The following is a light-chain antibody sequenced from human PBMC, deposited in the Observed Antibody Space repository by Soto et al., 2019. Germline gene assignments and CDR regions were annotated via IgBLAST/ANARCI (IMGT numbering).Light chain of an antibody. CDR2: EVS. J-gene: IGLJ2*01. CDR3: SSYTGRSTLV. V-gene: IGLV2-14*01. Sequence: QSTLTQPASVSGSPGQSITISCTGTSSDVGGYNYVSWYQQHPGKAPKLMIYEVSNRPSGVSNRFSGSKSGNTASLTISGLQAEDEADYYRSSYTGRSTLVFGGGTKLTVL. CDR1: SSDVGGYNY.